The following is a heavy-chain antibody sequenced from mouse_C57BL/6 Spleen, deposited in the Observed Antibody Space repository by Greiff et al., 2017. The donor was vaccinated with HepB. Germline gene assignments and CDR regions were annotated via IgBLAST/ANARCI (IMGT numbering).Heavy chain of an antibody. CDR2: ISYDGSN. V-gene: IGHV3-6*01. Sequence: EVQVVESGPGLVKPSQSLSLTCSVTGYSITSGYYWNWIRQFPGNKLEWMGYISYDGSNNYNPSLKNRISITRDTSKNQFFLKLNSVTTEDTATYYCARGGILLRYFDYWGQGTTLTVSS. J-gene: IGHJ2*01. D-gene: IGHD1-1*01. CDR3: ARGGILLRYFDY. CDR1: GYSITSGYY.